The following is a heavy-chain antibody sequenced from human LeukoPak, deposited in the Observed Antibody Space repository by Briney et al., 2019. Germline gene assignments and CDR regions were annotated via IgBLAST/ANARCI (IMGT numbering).Heavy chain of an antibody. CDR2: ISSSSSYI. CDR3: ATDNAR. J-gene: IGHJ4*02. CDR1: GFNLSTNS. V-gene: IGHV3-21*01. Sequence: GGSPRLSCAASGFNLSTNSMNWVRQAPGKGLEWVSSISSSSSYIYYADSVKGRFTISRDNAKNSLFLQMNSLRAEDTAVYYCATDNARWGQGTLVTVSS. D-gene: IGHD6-6*01.